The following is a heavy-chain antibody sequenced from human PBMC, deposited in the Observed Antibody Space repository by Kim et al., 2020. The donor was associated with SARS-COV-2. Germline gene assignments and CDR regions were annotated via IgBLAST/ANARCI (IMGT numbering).Heavy chain of an antibody. CDR1: GGSFIDVY. CDR2: IHRSGGP. V-gene: IGHV4-34*01. D-gene: IGHD1-7*01. J-gene: IGHJ4*02. CDR3: PRGKLAPCLQY. Sequence: SETLSLTCAIDGGSFIDVYYNCIRQPPGKGLEWTGVIHRSGGPKYNPSLKSRVTFSLETSKNQFSLKLTSATAADAAFYYCPRGKLAPCLQYWCQGALV.